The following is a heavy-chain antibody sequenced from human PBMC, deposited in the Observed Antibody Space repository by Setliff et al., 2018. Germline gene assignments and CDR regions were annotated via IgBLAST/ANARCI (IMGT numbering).Heavy chain of an antibody. CDR2: INHSGIT. Sequence: SETLSLTCTVYGGSLSNYYWSWVRQPPGKGPEWIVEINHSGITNYNPSLKGRVTISVDTSKNQFYLKLSSVTAADTAVHYCARIDPYTAAPGYYFDYWGQGTLVTVSS. CDR1: GGSLSNYY. CDR3: ARIDPYTAAPGYYFDY. D-gene: IGHD6-6*01. J-gene: IGHJ4*02. V-gene: IGHV4-34*01.